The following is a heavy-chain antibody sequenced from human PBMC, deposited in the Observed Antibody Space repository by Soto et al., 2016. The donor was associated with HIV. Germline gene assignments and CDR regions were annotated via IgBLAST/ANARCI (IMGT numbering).Heavy chain of an antibody. D-gene: IGHD4-17*01. CDR2: VDPEDGET. V-gene: IGHV1-69-2*01. CDR3: ARDRLSWNRAVTKGTYYYMDV. J-gene: IGHJ6*03. CDR1: GYTFTAFY. Sequence: EVQLVQSGTEVKKPGTPVKISCTVSGYTFTAFYMHWVQQAPGKGLEWMGLVDPEDGETKYAEKFQDRVTITADTSTATAYMELSSLRSEDTAVYYCARDRLSWNRAVTKGTYYYMDVWGEGTTVTVSS.